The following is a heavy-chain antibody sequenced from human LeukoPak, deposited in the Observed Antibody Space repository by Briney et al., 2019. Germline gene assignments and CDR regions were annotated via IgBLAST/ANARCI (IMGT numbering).Heavy chain of an antibody. CDR3: ARGGGVKRFDY. CDR2: IYHSGST. D-gene: IGHD2-8*02. Sequence: PSETLPLTCAVSGGSISSGGYSWSWIRQPPGKGLEWIGYIYHSGSTYYNPSLKSRVTISVDRSKNQFSLKLSSVTAADTAVYYCARGGGVKRFDYWGQGTLVTVSS. J-gene: IGHJ4*02. V-gene: IGHV4-30-2*01. CDR1: GGSISSGGYS.